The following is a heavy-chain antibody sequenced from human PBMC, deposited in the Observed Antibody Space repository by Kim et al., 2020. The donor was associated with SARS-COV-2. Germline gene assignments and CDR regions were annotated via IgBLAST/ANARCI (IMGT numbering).Heavy chain of an antibody. V-gene: IGHV5-51*01. Sequence: PPLQGQVTISADKAISTAYLQWSSLKASDTAMYYCARAVSPQRFYYFEYWGQGTLVTVSS. D-gene: IGHD3-10*01. J-gene: IGHJ4*02. CDR3: ARAVSPQRFYYFEY.